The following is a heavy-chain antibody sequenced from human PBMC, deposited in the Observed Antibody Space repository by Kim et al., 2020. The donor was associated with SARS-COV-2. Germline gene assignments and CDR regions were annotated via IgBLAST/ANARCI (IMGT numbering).Heavy chain of an antibody. CDR2: INPSGGST. J-gene: IGHJ2*01. CDR3: ARAPLGPPNYYDSSGYYYPDWYFDL. D-gene: IGHD3-22*01. Sequence: ASVKVSCKASGYTFTSYYMHWVRQAPGQGLEWMGIINPSGGSTSYAQKFQGRVTMTRDTSTSTVYMELSSLRSEDTAVYYCARAPLGPPNYYDSSGYYYPDWYFDLWGRGTLVTVSS. V-gene: IGHV1-46*01. CDR1: GYTFTSYY.